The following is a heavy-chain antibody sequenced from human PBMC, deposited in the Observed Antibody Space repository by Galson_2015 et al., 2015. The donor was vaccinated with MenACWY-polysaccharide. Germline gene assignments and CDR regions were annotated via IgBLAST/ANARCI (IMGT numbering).Heavy chain of an antibody. D-gene: IGHD5-24*01. J-gene: IGHJ4*02. CDR3: ARGEATSKDVYFEH. CDR1: GFIFSTYS. Sequence: LRLSCAASGFIFSTYSVNWVRQAPGPGLEWGSYIRSSGSTIHYADSVRGRFTISRDNAENSLYLQMNSLRDEDTAVYYCARGEATSKDVYFEHWGQGTLVTVSS. V-gene: IGHV3-48*02. CDR2: IRSSGSTI.